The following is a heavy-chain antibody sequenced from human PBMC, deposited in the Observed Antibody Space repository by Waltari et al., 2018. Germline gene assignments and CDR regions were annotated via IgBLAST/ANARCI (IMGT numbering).Heavy chain of an antibody. V-gene: IGHV4-38-2*01. CDR3: ATTQWEPLYDAFDI. Sequence: QVQLQESGPGLVKPSETLSLTCAVSGYSISSGYYWGWIRQPPGKGLEWIGSIYHSGSTYYNPSLKSRVTISVDTSKNQFSLKLSSVTAADTAVYYCATTQWEPLYDAFDIWGQGTMVTVSS. CDR1: GYSISSGYY. D-gene: IGHD1-26*01. J-gene: IGHJ3*02. CDR2: IYHSGST.